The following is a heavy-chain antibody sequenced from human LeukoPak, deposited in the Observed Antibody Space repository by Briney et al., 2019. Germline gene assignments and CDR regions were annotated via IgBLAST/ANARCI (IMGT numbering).Heavy chain of an antibody. CDR2: ISSSRNTI. CDR1: GFTFNSYS. D-gene: IGHD5-12*01. J-gene: IGHJ3*02. CDR3: ARDYSLIGYDWSDAFDI. V-gene: IGHV3-48*04. Sequence: GGSLRLSCAASGFTFNSYSMNWVRQAPGKGLEWVSYISSSRNTIHYADSVKGRFTISRDNAKNSLFLQMNSLRAEDTAVYYCARDYSLIGYDWSDAFDIWGQGTMVIVSS.